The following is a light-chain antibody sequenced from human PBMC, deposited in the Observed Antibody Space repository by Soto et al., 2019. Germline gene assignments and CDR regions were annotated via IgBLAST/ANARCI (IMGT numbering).Light chain of an antibody. V-gene: IGKV1D-13*01. CDR3: QQFNYFPVT. CDR1: HDIASA. CDR2: DAS. Sequence: AIQLTQSPSSLSASVGDRVTITCRASHDIASALAWYQQKPGKPPKLMIYDASTLEGGVPSRFSGSGSGTDFTVSFSGVQPEDFATYYCQQFNYFPVTFGQGTRLEI. J-gene: IGKJ5*01.